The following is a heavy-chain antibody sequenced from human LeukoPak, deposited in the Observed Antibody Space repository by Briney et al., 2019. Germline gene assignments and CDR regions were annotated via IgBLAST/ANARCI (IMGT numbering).Heavy chain of an antibody. CDR2: ITPKSGDT. J-gene: IGHJ4*02. D-gene: IGHD3-3*02. CDR3: ARVRLAVERAWAY. CDR1: GYTFSDFY. V-gene: IGHV1-2*02. Sequence: GASVKVSCKASGYTFSDFYIHWVRQAPGQGLEYVGWITPKSGDTYSPQRFQGRVTMTRDASISTAYMELSSLRPDDTAVYFCARVRLAVERAWAYWGQGTLVTVSS.